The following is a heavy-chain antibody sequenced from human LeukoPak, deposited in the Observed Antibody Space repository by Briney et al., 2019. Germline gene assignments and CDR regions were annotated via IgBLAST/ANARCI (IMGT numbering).Heavy chain of an antibody. D-gene: IGHD6-19*01. V-gene: IGHV4-39*01. J-gene: IGHJ4*02. Sequence: SETLSLTCTVSGGSISSSSYYWGWIRQPPGKGLEWIGSIYYSGSTYYNPSLKSQVTISVDTSKNQFSLKLSSVTAADTAVYYCARWSPPGYSSGWYDDYFDYWGQGTLVTVSS. CDR2: IYYSGST. CDR1: GGSISSSSYY. CDR3: ARWSPPGYSSGWYDDYFDY.